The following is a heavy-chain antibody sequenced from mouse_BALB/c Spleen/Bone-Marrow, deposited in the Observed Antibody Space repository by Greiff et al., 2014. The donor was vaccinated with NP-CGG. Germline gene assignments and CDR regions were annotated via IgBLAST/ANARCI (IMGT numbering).Heavy chain of an antibody. D-gene: IGHD2-4*01. CDR1: GYTFTNYW. J-gene: IGHJ4*01. CDR2: IYPGGGYT. CDR3: ARDMITTSAMDY. Sequence: VQLQQSGAELVRPGTSVKISCKASGYTFTNYWLGWVKQRPGHGLEWIGDIYPGGGYTDYNEKFKGKATLTADTSSSTAYMQLSSLTSEDSAVYFCARDMITTSAMDYWGQGTSVTVSS. V-gene: IGHV1-63*02.